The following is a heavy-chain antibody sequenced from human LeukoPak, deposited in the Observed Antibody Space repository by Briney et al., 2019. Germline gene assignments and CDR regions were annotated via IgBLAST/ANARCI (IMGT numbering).Heavy chain of an antibody. Sequence: GGSLRLSCAASGFTVSSNYMSWVRQAPGKGLEWVSVIYSCGSTYYADSVKGRFTISRDNAKNSLYLQMNSLRAEDTALYYCVVVITTGNFDYWGQGTLVTVSS. D-gene: IGHD3-22*01. J-gene: IGHJ4*02. CDR2: IYSCGST. CDR3: VVVITTGNFDY. CDR1: GFTVSSNY. V-gene: IGHV3-53*05.